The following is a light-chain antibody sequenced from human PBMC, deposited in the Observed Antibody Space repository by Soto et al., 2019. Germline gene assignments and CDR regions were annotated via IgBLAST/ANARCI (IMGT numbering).Light chain of an antibody. J-gene: IGLJ1*01. V-gene: IGLV2-23*02. CDR1: TTDVGSYKL. Sequence: QSVLTQPASVSGSPGQSITISCTGTTTDVGSYKLVSWYQQHPGKAPKLMIYEVSRRPSGVSNRFSGSKSGNTASLTISGLQAEDEADYYCCSWAGSSTFYFFGSGTTATVL. CDR3: CSWAGSSTFYF. CDR2: EVS.